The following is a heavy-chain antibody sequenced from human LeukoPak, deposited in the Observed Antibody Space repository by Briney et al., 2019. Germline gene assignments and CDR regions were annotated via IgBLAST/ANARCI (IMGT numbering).Heavy chain of an antibody. J-gene: IGHJ4*02. Sequence: PSETLSLICNVSGDSISPFYWSWVRQSPGSRLEWIGYISDTGSTNNNPSLTSRVSISLDASKTQFSLKLRSMPAADTAIYYCATHPYNHSWYKLTYWGLGTLVAVSS. CDR1: GDSISPFY. D-gene: IGHD1-1*01. V-gene: IGHV4-59*01. CDR3: ATHPYNHSWYKLTY. CDR2: ISDTGST.